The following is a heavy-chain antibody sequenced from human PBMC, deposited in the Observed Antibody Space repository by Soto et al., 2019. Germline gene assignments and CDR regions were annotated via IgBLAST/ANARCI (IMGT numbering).Heavy chain of an antibody. Sequence: GGSLRLSCAASGFTFSSYALSWVRQAPGKGLEWVSAISGSGGSTYYADSVKGRFTISRDNSKNTLYLQMNSLRAEDTAVYYCEPRSQNGAFDIWGQGKMVTVSS. CDR1: GFTFSSYA. CDR3: EPRSQNGAFDI. V-gene: IGHV3-23*01. CDR2: ISGSGGST. J-gene: IGHJ3*02.